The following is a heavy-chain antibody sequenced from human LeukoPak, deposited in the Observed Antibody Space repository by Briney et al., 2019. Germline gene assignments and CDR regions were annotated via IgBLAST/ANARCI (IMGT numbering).Heavy chain of an antibody. CDR3: ARQESGPYHYMDV. J-gene: IGHJ6*03. CDR1: GGSISIHY. CDR2: VYYSVSS. V-gene: IGHV4-59*08. Sequence: PSETLSLTCTVPGGSISIHYWTWIRQAPGKGLEWIGYVYYSVSSNYNPSLKSRVSISQDTSKNQVSLKLSSVTAADTAVYYCARQESGPYHYMDVWGKGTTVTVSS. D-gene: IGHD3-3*01.